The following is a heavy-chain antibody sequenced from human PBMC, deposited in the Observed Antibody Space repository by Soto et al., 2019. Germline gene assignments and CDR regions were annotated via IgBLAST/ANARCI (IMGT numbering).Heavy chain of an antibody. J-gene: IGHJ6*03. V-gene: IGHV3-30-3*01. CDR1: GFTFSSYS. Sequence: PGGSLRLSLSTSGFTFSSYSLHRVRPAPGQGLVCVAVISYDGSNKYYADYVKRRFTISRDNSKNTLYLQMNSLRVEDTAVYYCARAPEAELRGGFYYYYMDAWGKGTTVTVPS. CDR2: ISYDGSNK. D-gene: IGHD1-7*01. CDR3: ARAPEAELRGGFYYYYMDA.